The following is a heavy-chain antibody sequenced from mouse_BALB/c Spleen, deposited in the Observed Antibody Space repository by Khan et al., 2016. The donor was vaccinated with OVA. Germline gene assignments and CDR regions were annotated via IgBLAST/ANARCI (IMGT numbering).Heavy chain of an antibody. J-gene: IGHJ2*01. CDR1: GYTFTAYS. D-gene: IGHD2-14*01. CDR3: ANDRYGWCDY. CDR2: INTETGEP. Sequence: QIQLVQSGPELKKPGETVKISCKASGYTFTAYSLHWVKQAPGKGLKWMGWINTETGEPTYADDFKERLAFSLETSASTAYLQINNLKNEDTATDVSANDRYGWCDYWGQGTTLTVSS. V-gene: IGHV9-2-1*01.